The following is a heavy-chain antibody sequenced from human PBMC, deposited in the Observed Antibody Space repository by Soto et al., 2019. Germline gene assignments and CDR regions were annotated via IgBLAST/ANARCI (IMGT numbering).Heavy chain of an antibody. CDR1: GGSISSYY. CDR2: IYYSGST. D-gene: IGHD4-17*01. J-gene: IGHJ4*02. Sequence: PSETLSLTCTVSGGSISSYYWSWIRQPPGKGLEWIGYIYYSGSTNYNPSLKSRVTTSVDTSKNQFSLKLSSVTAADTAVYYCARHPGPYGDYYYFDYWGQGTLVTVSS. CDR3: ARHPGPYGDYYYFDY. V-gene: IGHV4-59*08.